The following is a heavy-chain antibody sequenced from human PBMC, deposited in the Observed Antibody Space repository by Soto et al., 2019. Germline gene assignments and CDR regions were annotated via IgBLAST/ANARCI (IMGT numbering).Heavy chain of an antibody. CDR1: GGSISSGGYY. CDR3: ARYSSGYTTQYFDY. V-gene: IGHV4-31*03. D-gene: IGHD3-22*01. Sequence: QVQLQESGPGLVKPSQTLSLTCTVSGGSISSGGYYWSWIRQHPGKGLEWIGYIYYRGSTYFNPSLKSRVTISVDTSKNQFSLKLSSVTAADTAVYYCARYSSGYTTQYFDYWGPGTLVTVSS. J-gene: IGHJ4*02. CDR2: IYYRGST.